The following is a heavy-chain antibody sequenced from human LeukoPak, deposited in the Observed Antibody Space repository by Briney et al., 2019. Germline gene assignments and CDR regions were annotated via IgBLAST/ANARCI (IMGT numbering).Heavy chain of an antibody. D-gene: IGHD1-20*01. CDR1: GFTSSSYG. V-gene: IGHV3-33*01. J-gene: IGHJ4*02. Sequence: PGGSLRLSCAASGFTSSSYGMHWVRQAPGKGLEWVAVIWYDGSNKYYADSVKGRFTIPRDNSKNTLYLQMNSLRAEDTAVYYCARGRGYNWNFDYWGQGTLVTVSS. CDR2: IWYDGSNK. CDR3: ARGRGYNWNFDY.